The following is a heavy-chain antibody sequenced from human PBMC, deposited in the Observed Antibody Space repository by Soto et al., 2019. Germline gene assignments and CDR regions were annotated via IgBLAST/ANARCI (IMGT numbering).Heavy chain of an antibody. Sequence: EVQVLESGGGLVQPGGSLRLSCAASEFTFSNFAMSWVRHAPGKGLEWVSEISGSTGSTYYADSVKGRFTISRDNSKNALHLKMNSLRAEDTAVYYCAKATSSSPYYMYVWGKGTTVTVSS. CDR1: EFTFSNFA. CDR2: ISGSTGST. J-gene: IGHJ6*03. V-gene: IGHV3-23*01. D-gene: IGHD2-2*01. CDR3: AKATSSSPYYMYV.